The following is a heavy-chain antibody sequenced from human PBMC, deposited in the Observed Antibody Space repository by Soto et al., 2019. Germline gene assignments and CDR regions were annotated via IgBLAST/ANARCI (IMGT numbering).Heavy chain of an antibody. J-gene: IGHJ6*02. V-gene: IGHV1-69*13. CDR1: GGTFSSYA. D-gene: IGHD1-1*01. CDR3: ASGVKLDRRPLYYGMDV. Sequence: SVKVSCTASGGTFSSYAISWVRQAPGQGLEWMGGIIPIFGTANYAQKFQGRVTITADESTSTAYMELSSLRSEDAAVYYCASGVKLDRRPLYYGMDVWGQGPTFTVS. CDR2: IIPIFGTA.